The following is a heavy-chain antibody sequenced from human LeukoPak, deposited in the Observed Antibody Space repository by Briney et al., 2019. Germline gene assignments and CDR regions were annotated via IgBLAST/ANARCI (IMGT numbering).Heavy chain of an antibody. D-gene: IGHD3-10*01. CDR2: IKQDGSEK. V-gene: IGHV3-7*01. Sequence: PGGSLRLSCAASGFTFSSYWMSWVRQAPGKGLEWVANIKQDGSEKYYVDSVKGRFTISRDNAKNSPYLQMNSLRAEDTAVYYCARTETLWFGELFPDYWGQGTLVTVSS. CDR1: GFTFSSYW. CDR3: ARTETLWFGELFPDY. J-gene: IGHJ4*02.